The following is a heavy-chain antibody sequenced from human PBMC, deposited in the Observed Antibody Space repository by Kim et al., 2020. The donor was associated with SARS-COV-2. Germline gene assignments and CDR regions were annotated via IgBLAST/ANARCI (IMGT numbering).Heavy chain of an antibody. D-gene: IGHD2-21*02. J-gene: IGHJ5*02. CDR3: AREGCGGDCYSGWFDP. Sequence: LKSRVTISVDTSKNQFSLKLSSVTAADTAVYYCAREGCGGDCYSGWFDPWGQGTLVTVSS. V-gene: IGHV4-31*02.